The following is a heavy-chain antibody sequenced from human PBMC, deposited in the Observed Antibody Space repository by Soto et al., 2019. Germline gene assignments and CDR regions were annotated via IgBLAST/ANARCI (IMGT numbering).Heavy chain of an antibody. CDR1: GGSISSYY. CDR3: ARQNSSGHDY. V-gene: IGHV4-59*08. D-gene: IGHD3-22*01. Sequence: SETLSPTCTVSGGSISSYYWSWIRQPPGKGLEWIGYIYYTGSTNYNPSLKSRVTISVDTSKNQFSLKLSSVTAADTAVYYCARQNSSGHDYWGQGTPVTVSS. CDR2: IYYTGST. J-gene: IGHJ4*02.